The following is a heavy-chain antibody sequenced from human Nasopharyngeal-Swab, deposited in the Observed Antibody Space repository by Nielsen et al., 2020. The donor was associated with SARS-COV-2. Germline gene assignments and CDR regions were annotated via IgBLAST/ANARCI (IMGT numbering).Heavy chain of an antibody. J-gene: IGHJ4*02. Sequence: GESLKISCAASGFTFSSYGMHWVRQAPGKGLEWVAVIWYDGSNKYYADSVKGRFTISRDNSKNTLYLQMNSLRAEDTAVYFCARDLNWSFDYWGQGTRVTVSS. CDR1: GFTFSSYG. D-gene: IGHD3-3*01. V-gene: IGHV3-33*01. CDR2: IWYDGSNK. CDR3: ARDLNWSFDY.